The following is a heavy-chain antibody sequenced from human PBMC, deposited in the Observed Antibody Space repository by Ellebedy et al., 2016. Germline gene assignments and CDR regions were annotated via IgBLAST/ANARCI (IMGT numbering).Heavy chain of an antibody. CDR3: ARASLYGDYYFDY. Sequence: KFQGRVTITRDTSASTAYMELSSLRSEDTAVYYCARASLYGDYYFDYWGQGTLVTVSS. J-gene: IGHJ4*02. D-gene: IGHD4-17*01. V-gene: IGHV1-3*01.